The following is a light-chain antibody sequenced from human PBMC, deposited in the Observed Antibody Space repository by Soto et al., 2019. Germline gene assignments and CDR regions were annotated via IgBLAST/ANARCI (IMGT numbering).Light chain of an antibody. CDR3: QQLNSYPLT. Sequence: DIKMTQSPSTLSGSVGDRVTITCRASQTISSWLAWYQQKPGKAPKLLIYKASTLKSGVPSRFSGSGSGTEFTLTISSLQPDDFATYYCQQLNSYPLTFCGGTKV. CDR1: QTISSW. V-gene: IGKV1-5*03. J-gene: IGKJ4*01. CDR2: KAS.